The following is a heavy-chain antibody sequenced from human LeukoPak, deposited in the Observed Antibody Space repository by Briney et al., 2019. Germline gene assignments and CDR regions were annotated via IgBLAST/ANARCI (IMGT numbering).Heavy chain of an antibody. D-gene: IGHD6-19*01. CDR1: GFTFGSYA. J-gene: IGHJ4*02. CDR2: ISGSGGST. Sequence: GGSLRLSCAASGFTFGSYAMSWVRQAPGKGLEWVSAISGSGGSTYYADSVKGRFTISRDNSKNTLSPQMNSLRAEDTAVYYCAGIGVAGQFDYWGQGTLVTVSS. CDR3: AGIGVAGQFDY. V-gene: IGHV3-23*01.